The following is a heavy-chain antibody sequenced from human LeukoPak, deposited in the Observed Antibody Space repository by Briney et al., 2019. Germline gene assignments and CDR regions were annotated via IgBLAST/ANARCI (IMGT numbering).Heavy chain of an antibody. V-gene: IGHV3-30*18. Sequence: GGSLRLSCAASGFTFSSYGMHWVRQAPGKGLEWVAVISYDGSNKYYADSVKGRFTISRDNSKNTLYLQMNSLRAEDTAVYYCAKDRAGYGDAFDIWGQGTMVTVSS. D-gene: IGHD5-18*01. CDR3: AKDRAGYGDAFDI. CDR1: GFTFSSYG. CDR2: ISYDGSNK. J-gene: IGHJ3*02.